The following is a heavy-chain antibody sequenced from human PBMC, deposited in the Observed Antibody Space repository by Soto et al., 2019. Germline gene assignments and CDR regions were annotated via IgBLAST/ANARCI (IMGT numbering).Heavy chain of an antibody. CDR3: ARYNLLWFDA. CDR1: GDSVNRNENY. V-gene: IGHV4-30-4*01. D-gene: IGHD1-20*01. CDR2: IFHTGSA. Sequence: QVQLQESGPGLVKPSQTLSLTCTVSGDSVNRNENYWSWIRQPPGRGPEFIGYIFHTGSAHYNPSLESRVSMSIDTSQNQFSLDLRFVTAADTAVYFCARYNLLWFDAWGRGILVTVSS. J-gene: IGHJ5*02.